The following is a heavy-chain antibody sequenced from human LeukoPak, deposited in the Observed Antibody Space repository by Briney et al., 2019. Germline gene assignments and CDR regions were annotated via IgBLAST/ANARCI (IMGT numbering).Heavy chain of an antibody. V-gene: IGHV3-7*02. CDR1: GFTFSSDW. CDR2: IKQDGSEK. Sequence: PGGSLRLSCAAPGFTFSSDWMSWGRQAPGKGLEWVANIKQDGSEKYYVDSVKGRFTISRDNAKSSLYLQMNRLRADDTAMYYCVRSLSGPSDYWGQGALVTVSS. CDR3: VRSLSGPSDY. J-gene: IGHJ4*02.